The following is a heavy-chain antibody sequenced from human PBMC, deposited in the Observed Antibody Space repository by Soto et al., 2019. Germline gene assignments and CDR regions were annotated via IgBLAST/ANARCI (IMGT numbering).Heavy chain of an antibody. CDR3: ARVGLGRYDTNGAKWLDP. J-gene: IGHJ5*02. CDR1: GDSISSGGYS. Sequence: SETLSLTCTVSGDSISSGGYSWNWLRQPPGKGLEWIGYIYHGGSTYYNPSLESRVTISLDTSKNQFSLRLTSVTAADKAIYYCARVGLGRYDTNGAKWLDPWGNGTLV. D-gene: IGHD2-8*01. CDR2: IYHGGST. V-gene: IGHV4-30-2*01.